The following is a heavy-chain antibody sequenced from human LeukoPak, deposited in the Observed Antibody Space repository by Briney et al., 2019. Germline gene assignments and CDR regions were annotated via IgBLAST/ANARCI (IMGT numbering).Heavy chain of an antibody. D-gene: IGHD3-10*01. CDR2: INHSGST. CDR1: GGSFSGYY. CDR3: ARLVGRGASNFDY. Sequence: SETLSLTCAVYGGSFSGYYWSWIRQPPGKGLEWIGEINHSGSTNYNPSLKSRVTISVDTSKNQFSLKLSSVTAADTAVYYCARLVGRGASNFDYWGQGTLVTVSS. V-gene: IGHV4-34*01. J-gene: IGHJ4*02.